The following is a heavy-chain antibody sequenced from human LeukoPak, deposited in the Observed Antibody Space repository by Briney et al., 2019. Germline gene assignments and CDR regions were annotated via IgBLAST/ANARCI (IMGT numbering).Heavy chain of an antibody. CDR2: IYSGGST. J-gene: IGHJ4*02. Sequence: VRXAPGKGLXXVSVIYSGGSTYYADSVKGRFTISRDNSKNTLYLQMNSLRAEDTAVYYCARVGDSSGYPFDYWGQGTLVTVSS. V-gene: IGHV3-53*01. D-gene: IGHD3-22*01. CDR3: ARVGDSSGYPFDY.